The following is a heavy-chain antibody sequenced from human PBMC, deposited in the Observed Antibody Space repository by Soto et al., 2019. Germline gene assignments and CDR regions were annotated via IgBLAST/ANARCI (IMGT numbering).Heavy chain of an antibody. J-gene: IGHJ6*02. Sequence: SQTLSLTCAISGDSVSSNTAAWNWIRQSPSRGLEWLGRTYYRSKWYNDCEISVKSRISVNPDTSKNQFSLQLNSVTPEDTAVYYCARQHSTSSDYYGLDVWGQGTTVTVSS. CDR1: GDSVSSNTAA. V-gene: IGHV6-1*01. CDR3: ARQHSTSSDYYGLDV. CDR2: TYYRSKWYN. D-gene: IGHD6-6*01.